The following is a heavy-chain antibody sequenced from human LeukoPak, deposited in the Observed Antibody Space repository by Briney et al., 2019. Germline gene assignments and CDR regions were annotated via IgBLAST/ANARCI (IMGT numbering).Heavy chain of an antibody. J-gene: IGHJ5*02. V-gene: IGHV4-38-2*01. CDR1: GYSISSGYY. Sequence: PSETLSLTCAVSGYSISSGYYWGWIRQPPGKGLEWIGSIYHSGSTYYNPSLKSRVTISVDTSKNQFSLKLSSVTAADTAVYYCARLGVDCSSTSCFPVPWGQGTLVTVSS. D-gene: IGHD2-2*01. CDR2: IYHSGST. CDR3: ARLGVDCSSTSCFPVP.